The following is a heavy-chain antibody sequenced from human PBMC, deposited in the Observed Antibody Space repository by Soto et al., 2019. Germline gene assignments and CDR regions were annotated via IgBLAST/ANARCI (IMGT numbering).Heavy chain of an antibody. V-gene: IGHV5-51*01. CDR3: AIHVTFCTGDWFDP. D-gene: IGHD3-16*01. CDR1: GYSFTSYW. Sequence: GESLKISCKGSGYSFTSYWIGWVRQMPGKGLEWMGIIYPGDSDTRYSPALQGQVPISADKSIINAYLQWNSLKASDSAMYCFAIHVTFCTGDWFDPWGQGTLVTVSS. CDR2: IYPGDSDT. J-gene: IGHJ5*02.